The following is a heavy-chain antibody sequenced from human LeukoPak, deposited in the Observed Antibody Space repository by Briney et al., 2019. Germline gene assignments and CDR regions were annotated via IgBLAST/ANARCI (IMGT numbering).Heavy chain of an antibody. Sequence: PGGSLRLSCAASGFTFSSYSMHWVRQAPGKGLEWVSVIYSGGSTYYADSVKARFIISRDNSKNTLYLQMNSLRAEDTAVYYCAREWTGFDYWGQGTLVTVSS. CDR3: AREWTGFDY. V-gene: IGHV3-66*01. CDR2: IYSGGST. CDR1: GFTFSSYS. D-gene: IGHD3/OR15-3a*01. J-gene: IGHJ4*02.